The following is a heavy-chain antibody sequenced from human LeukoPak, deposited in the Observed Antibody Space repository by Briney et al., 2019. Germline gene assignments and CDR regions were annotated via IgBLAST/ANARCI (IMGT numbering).Heavy chain of an antibody. V-gene: IGHV3-30*02. D-gene: IGHD2-2*02. CDR3: AKDREYQLLYWGAADY. CDR1: GFTFSSYG. Sequence: GGSLRLSCAASGFTFSSYGMHWVRQAPGKGLEWVAFIRCEGSNKYYADSVKGRFTISRDNSKNTLYLQMNSLRAEDTAVYYCAKDREYQLLYWGAADYWGQGTLVTVSS. CDR2: IRCEGSNK. J-gene: IGHJ4*02.